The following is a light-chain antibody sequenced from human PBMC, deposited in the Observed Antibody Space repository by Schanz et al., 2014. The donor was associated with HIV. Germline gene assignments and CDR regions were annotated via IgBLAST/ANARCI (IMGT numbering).Light chain of an antibody. V-gene: IGLV1-44*01. Sequence: QSVLTQPPSASGTPGQRVTNTGEGSRSNIGRRTVESDYQFPGTAPRLLIHNDNQRPSGVPDRFSGSKSGTSASLAISGLQSEDEADYYCAAWALPFPRPMFRGGTKLTVL. CDR2: NDN. CDR3: AAWALPFPRPM. J-gene: IGLJ3*02. CDR1: RSNIGRRT.